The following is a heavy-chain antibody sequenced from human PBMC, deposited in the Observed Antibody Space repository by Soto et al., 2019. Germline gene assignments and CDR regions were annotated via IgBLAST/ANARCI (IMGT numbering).Heavy chain of an antibody. D-gene: IGHD2-2*01. CDR2: INAGNGNT. CDR3: ARDLEDNIVVVPAALNY. CDR1: GGTFSSYA. J-gene: IGHJ4*02. V-gene: IGHV1-3*01. Sequence: ASVKVSCKASGGTFSSYAISWVRQAPGQRLEWMGWINAGNGNTKYSQKFQGRVTITRDTSASTAYMELSSLRSEDTAVYYCARDLEDNIVVVPAALNYWGQGTLVTVSS.